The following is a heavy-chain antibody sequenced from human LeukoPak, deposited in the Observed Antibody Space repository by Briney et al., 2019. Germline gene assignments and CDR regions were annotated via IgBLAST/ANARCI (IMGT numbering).Heavy chain of an antibody. V-gene: IGHV3-7*05. J-gene: IGHJ2*01. CDR1: GFTFSTSW. CDR3: ARDRGGIHLWLNYWYFDR. CDR2: INQDGSEK. D-gene: IGHD5-18*01. Sequence: PGGSLRLSCAGSGFTFSTSWMSWVRQAPGKGLEWVANINQDGSEKSFVDSVKGRFTISRDNAKNSLYLQMNSLSAEDTAVYYCARDRGGIHLWLNYWYFDRWGRGTLVTVSS.